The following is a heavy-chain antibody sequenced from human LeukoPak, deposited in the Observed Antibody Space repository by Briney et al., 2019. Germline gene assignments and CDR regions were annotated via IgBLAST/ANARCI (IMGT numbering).Heavy chain of an antibody. CDR3: ARGQGGNYYLNYLDY. D-gene: IGHD1-26*01. CDR2: FYYSGST. CDR1: GGSFSTYY. V-gene: IGHV4-59*01. J-gene: IGHJ4*02. Sequence: ASETLSLTCTVTGGSFSTYYRSWIRQPPGKGLEWIGHFYYSGSTNYNPSLKSRVTISVDTSRNQFSLKLTSVSAADTAVFYCARGQGGNYYLNYLDYWGRGALVTVSS.